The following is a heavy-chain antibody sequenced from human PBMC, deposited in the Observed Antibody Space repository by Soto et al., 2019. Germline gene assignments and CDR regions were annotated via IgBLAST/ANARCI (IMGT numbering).Heavy chain of an antibody. CDR2: ISYDGSNK. J-gene: IGHJ3*02. Sequence: QVQLVESGGGVVQPGRSLRLSCAASGFTFSSYGMHWVRQAPGKGPEWVAVISYDGSNKYYADSVKGRFTISRDNSKNTLYLQMNSLRAEDTAVYYCARVAGNPWNPRNGFDMWGQGTMVTVSS. CDR1: GFTFSSYG. V-gene: IGHV3-30*03. CDR3: ARVAGNPWNPRNGFDM. D-gene: IGHD1-1*01.